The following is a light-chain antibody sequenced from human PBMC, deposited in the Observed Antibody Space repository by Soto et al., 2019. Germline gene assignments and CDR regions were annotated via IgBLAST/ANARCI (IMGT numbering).Light chain of an antibody. Sequence: IQLTQSPSSLSASVGDRVTITCRASQDIAIYLAWYQQKPGEAPKLLIYAASTLYGGVPSRFSGSGSGTDFALTITSLQAEDFAVYYCQQRSDWPLTFGGGTKVDIK. V-gene: IGKV1-9*01. CDR1: QDIAIY. CDR2: AAS. J-gene: IGKJ4*01. CDR3: QQRSDWPLT.